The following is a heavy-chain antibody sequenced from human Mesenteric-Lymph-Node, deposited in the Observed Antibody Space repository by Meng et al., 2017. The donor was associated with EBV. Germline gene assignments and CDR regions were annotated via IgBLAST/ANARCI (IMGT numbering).Heavy chain of an antibody. J-gene: IGHJ5*02. V-gene: IGHV4-34*01. CDR1: GGSFSDYY. CDR2: VNHGGTT. D-gene: IGHD4-17*01. Sequence: QVQLQQWGAGRLKASXXXXLTCAVYGGSFSDYYWTWIRQPPGKGLEWIGEVNHGGTTIYNPSLKSRVTISEDKSKNQISLKLSSVTAADTAVYYCARDPSVTTGNWFDPWGQGTLVTVSS. CDR3: ARDPSVTTGNWFDP.